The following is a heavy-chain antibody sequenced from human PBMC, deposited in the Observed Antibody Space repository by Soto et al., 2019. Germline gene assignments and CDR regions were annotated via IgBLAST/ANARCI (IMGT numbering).Heavy chain of an antibody. CDR1: GYTFTSYA. CDR3: ARESPPADY. CDR2: INAGNGNT. J-gene: IGHJ4*02. V-gene: IGHV1-3*01. Sequence: ASVKVSCKASGYTFTSYAMHWVRQAPGQRLEWMGWINAGNGNTNYAQILQGRVTMTTDTSTSTAYMELRSLRSDDTAVYYCARESPPADYWGQGTLVTVSS.